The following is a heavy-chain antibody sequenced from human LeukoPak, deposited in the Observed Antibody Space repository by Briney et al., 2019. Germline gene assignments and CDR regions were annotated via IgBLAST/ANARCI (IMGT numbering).Heavy chain of an antibody. CDR2: ISYDGSNK. CDR3: ARGVLWFGESPFDY. V-gene: IGHV3-30-3*01. J-gene: IGHJ4*02. D-gene: IGHD3-10*01. Sequence: PGRSLRLSCAASGFTFSSYAMHWVRQAPGKGLEWVAVISYDGSNKYYADSVKGRFTISRDNSKNTLYLQMNSLRAEDTAVYYCARGVLWFGESPFDYWGQGTLVTVSS. CDR1: GFTFSSYA.